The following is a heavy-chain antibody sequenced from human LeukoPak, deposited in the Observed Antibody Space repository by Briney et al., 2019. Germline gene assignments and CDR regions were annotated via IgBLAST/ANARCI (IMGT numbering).Heavy chain of an antibody. D-gene: IGHD1-26*01. J-gene: IGHJ4*02. Sequence: AGSLTLSCAASGFSFSSYGAHWVRHPQGTGMEWEGVVWNDGSNNYYEDSVRGPFTISRDNSKNTLYLQMNSLRAEDTAVYYCAKDQGGSGSYRGSFDYWGQGTLVTVSS. CDR2: VWNDGSNN. V-gene: IGHV3-33*06. CDR1: GFSFSSYG. CDR3: AKDQGGSGSYRGSFDY.